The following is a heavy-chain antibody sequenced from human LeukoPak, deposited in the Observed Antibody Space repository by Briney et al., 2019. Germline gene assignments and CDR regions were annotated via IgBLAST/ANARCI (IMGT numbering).Heavy chain of an antibody. Sequence: ASVKVSCKASGFTFTGYYMHWVRQAPGQGLEWMGWINLNSDGTDFAQKFQGRVTMTRDTSISTASMELSRLRSEDTAVYYCARRGSRSFDHWGQGTLVTVSS. D-gene: IGHD1-26*01. CDR3: ARRGSRSFDH. J-gene: IGHJ4*02. CDR1: GFTFTGYY. V-gene: IGHV1-2*02. CDR2: INLNSDGT.